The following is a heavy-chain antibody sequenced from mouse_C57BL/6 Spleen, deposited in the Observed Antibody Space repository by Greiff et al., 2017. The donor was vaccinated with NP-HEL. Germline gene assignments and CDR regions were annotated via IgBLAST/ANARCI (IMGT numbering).Heavy chain of an antibody. CDR2: ISGGGGNT. CDR3: ARQRRGLDFDY. V-gene: IGHV5-9*01. Sequence: EVKLMESGGGLVKPGGSLKLSCAASGFTFSSYTMSWVRQTPEKRLEWVATISGGGGNTYYPDSVKGRFTIPRDNAKNTLYLQMSSLRSEDTALYYCARQRRGLDFDYWGQGTTLTVSS. J-gene: IGHJ2*01. CDR1: GFTFSSYT.